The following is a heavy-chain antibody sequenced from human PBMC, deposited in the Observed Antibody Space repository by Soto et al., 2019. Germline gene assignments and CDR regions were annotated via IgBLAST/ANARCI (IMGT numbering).Heavy chain of an antibody. CDR1: GFTFSSYN. V-gene: IGHV3-48*02. D-gene: IGHD3-10*01. CDR2: ISSSSTIM. CDR3: VRDSPGGYFFDF. Sequence: PGGSLRLSCAASGFTFSSYNLNWVRQAPGKGLEWVSYISSSSTIMYYADSVKGRFTISRDNGKSSLYLQMNSLRDEDTAVYYCVRDSPGGYFFDFWGQGTLVTVSS. J-gene: IGHJ4*02.